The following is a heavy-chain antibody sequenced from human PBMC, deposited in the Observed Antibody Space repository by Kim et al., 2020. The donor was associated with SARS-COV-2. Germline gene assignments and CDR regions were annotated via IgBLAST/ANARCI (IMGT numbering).Heavy chain of an antibody. J-gene: IGHJ4*02. Sequence: AQKLQGRVTMTTDTSTSTAYMELRSLRSDDTAVYYCAREAGDLMLYYFDYWGQGTLVTVSS. D-gene: IGHD1-26*01. CDR3: AREAGDLMLYYFDY. V-gene: IGHV1-18*01.